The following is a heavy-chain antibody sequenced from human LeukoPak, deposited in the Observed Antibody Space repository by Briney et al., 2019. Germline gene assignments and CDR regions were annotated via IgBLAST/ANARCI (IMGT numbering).Heavy chain of an antibody. D-gene: IGHD2-21*02. Sequence: GGSLRHSCVAAGFTFSIFGMHWVRQAPGKRLEWLAYIQFDGRNERYADSVKGRLTISRDNSRNTLYLQMNTLKVEDTAVYYCAKKMPGNGDRLDYWGQGTLLTVSS. CDR1: GFTFSIFG. J-gene: IGHJ4*02. V-gene: IGHV3-30*02. CDR3: AKKMPGNGDRLDY. CDR2: IQFDGRNE.